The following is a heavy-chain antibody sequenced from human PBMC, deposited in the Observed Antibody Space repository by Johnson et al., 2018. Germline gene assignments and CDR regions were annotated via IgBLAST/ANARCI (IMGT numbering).Heavy chain of an antibody. D-gene: IGHD4-17*01. J-gene: IGHJ3*02. CDR2: IYIDGST. CDR3: AGTTRGAFDI. V-gene: IGHV3-66*02. Sequence: EVQLVESGGGVVQPGGSRRLSCGASGFTVSSNFMSWVRQAPGKGLEWVSVIYIDGSTHYVDSVKGRFTVSRDISKNTLYLQMSSLRCEDTAVYFCAGTTRGAFDIWGQGTMVTVS. CDR1: GFTVSSNF.